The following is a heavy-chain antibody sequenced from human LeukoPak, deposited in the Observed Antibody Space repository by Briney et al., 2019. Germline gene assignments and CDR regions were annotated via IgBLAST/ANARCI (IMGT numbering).Heavy chain of an antibody. CDR2: IITYNGNT. Sequence: ASVKVSCKTSGYTFTSYGLSWVRQAPGQGLEWMGWIITYNGNTYYSQKLQGRVTMTTDTSTRTAYMELRSLRSDDTAVSYCAKTTVTSEEYFYYYMDVWGKGTTVTVSS. J-gene: IGHJ6*03. V-gene: IGHV1-18*01. CDR3: AKTTVTSEEYFYYYMDV. CDR1: GYTFTSYG. D-gene: IGHD4-17*01.